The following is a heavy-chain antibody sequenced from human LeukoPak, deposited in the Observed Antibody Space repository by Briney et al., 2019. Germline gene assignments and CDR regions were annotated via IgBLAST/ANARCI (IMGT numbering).Heavy chain of an antibody. V-gene: IGHV3-21*01. Sequence: GGSLRLSCAASGFTFSSYSMSWVRQAPGKGLEWVSSISSSSTYVYYADSVKGRFTISRDNAKISLYLQMNSLGAEDTAVYYCAGDLRDSYGFFAFDYWGQGTLVTVSS. CDR2: ISSSSTYV. CDR1: GFTFSSYS. D-gene: IGHD5-18*01. J-gene: IGHJ4*02. CDR3: AGDLRDSYGFFAFDY.